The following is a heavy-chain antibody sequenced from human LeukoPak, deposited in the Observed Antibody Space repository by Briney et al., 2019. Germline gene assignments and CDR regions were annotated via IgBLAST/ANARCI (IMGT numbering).Heavy chain of an antibody. CDR2: ISYDGSNK. CDR1: GFTFSSYA. D-gene: IGHD6-13*01. Sequence: PGRSLRLSCAASGFTFSSYAMHWVRQAPGKGLEWVAVISYDGSNKYYADSVKGRFTISRDNSKNTLYLQMNSLRAEDTAVYYCARETTLGGAAADHHGMDVWGQGTTVTVSS. J-gene: IGHJ6*02. CDR3: ARETTLGGAAADHHGMDV. V-gene: IGHV3-30-3*01.